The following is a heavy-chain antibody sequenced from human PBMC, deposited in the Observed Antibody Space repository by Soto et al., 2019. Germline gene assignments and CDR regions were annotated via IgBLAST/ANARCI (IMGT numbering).Heavy chain of an antibody. CDR2: IYYSGST. V-gene: IGHV4-30-4*01. Sequence: SETLSLTCTVSGGSISSGDYYWSWIRQPPGKGLEWIGYIYYSGSTYYNPSLKSRVTISVDTSKNQFSLKLSSVTAADTAVYYCASRQLGNYYYYGMDVWGQGTTVTVSS. CDR1: GGSISSGDYY. J-gene: IGHJ6*02. D-gene: IGHD6-6*01. CDR3: ASRQLGNYYYYGMDV.